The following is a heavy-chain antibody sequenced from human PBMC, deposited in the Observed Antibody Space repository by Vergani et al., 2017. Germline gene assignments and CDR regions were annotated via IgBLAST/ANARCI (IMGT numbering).Heavy chain of an antibody. CDR1: GDSMNTYY. J-gene: IGHJ4*02. Sequence: QVQLQESGPGLVKPSETLSLTCSVSGDSMNTYYWTWIRQPPGKGLEWIGYIYDSGDTKYNPSLKSRVTMSLDTSKNQFSLKLSSVTAADTAVYYCARAPTMYMVRGVFDYWGQGTLVTVSS. CDR2: IYDSGDT. D-gene: IGHD3-10*01. CDR3: ARAPTMYMVRGVFDY. V-gene: IGHV4-59*08.